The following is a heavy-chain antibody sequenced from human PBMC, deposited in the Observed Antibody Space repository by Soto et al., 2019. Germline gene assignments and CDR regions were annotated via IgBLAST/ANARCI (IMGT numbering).Heavy chain of an antibody. V-gene: IGHV5-10-1*01. CDR3: AREVSSWYGGDLAVEY. CDR1: GYSFTSYW. J-gene: IGHJ4*02. Sequence: PGESLKISCKGSGYSFTSYWISWVRQMPGKGLEWMGRIDPSDSYTNYSPSFQGHVTISADKSISTAYLQWSSLKASDTAMYYCAREVSSWYGGDLAVEYWGQGTLVTVSS. D-gene: IGHD6-13*01. CDR2: IDPSDSYT.